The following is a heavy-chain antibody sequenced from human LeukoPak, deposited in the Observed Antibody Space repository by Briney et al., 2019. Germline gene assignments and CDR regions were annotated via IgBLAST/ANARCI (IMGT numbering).Heavy chain of an antibody. D-gene: IGHD2-2*01. J-gene: IGHJ4*02. V-gene: IGHV5-51*01. Sequence: HGESLKISCKGSGYSFTSYWIGWVRQMPGKGLEWMGIIYPGDSDTRYSPSFQGQVTISADKSISTAYLQWSSLKASDTAMYYCARQFTSYCSSTTCYAGGVDCWGQGTLVTVSS. CDR2: IYPGDSDT. CDR1: GYSFTSYW. CDR3: ARQFTSYCSSTTCYAGGVDC.